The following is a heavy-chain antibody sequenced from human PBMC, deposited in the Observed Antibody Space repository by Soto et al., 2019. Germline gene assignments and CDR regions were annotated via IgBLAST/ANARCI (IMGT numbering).Heavy chain of an antibody. J-gene: IGHJ4*02. V-gene: IGHV3-30-3*01. D-gene: IGHD1-26*01. CDR1: GFSFSTNA. CDR2: ISYDGTNK. Sequence: QVQLVESGGGVVQTGRSLRLSCVISGFSFSTNAMHWVRQAPGKGLEWVAVISYDGTNKYYADSVKGRFTISRDNSKDTLYLQMNSLRPEDTAVYYCATKRGPQWELVKLKGDYWGQGTLVIVSS. CDR3: ATKRGPQWELVKLKGDY.